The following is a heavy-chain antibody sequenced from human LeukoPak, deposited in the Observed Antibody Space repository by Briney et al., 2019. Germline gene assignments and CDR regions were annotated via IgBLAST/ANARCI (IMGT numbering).Heavy chain of an antibody. D-gene: IGHD4-23*01. Sequence: GESLKISCKGSGYSFTSYWIVWVRQMPGKGLEWMGNIYPDDSDTRYSPSFQGQVTISADKSNSPAYLQWNSLKASDTAMYYCARRGKVSPAVSSRWELDYWGQGTLGTVS. CDR1: GYSFTSYW. V-gene: IGHV5-51*01. CDR3: ARRGKVSPAVSSRWELDY. J-gene: IGHJ4*02. CDR2: IYPDDSDT.